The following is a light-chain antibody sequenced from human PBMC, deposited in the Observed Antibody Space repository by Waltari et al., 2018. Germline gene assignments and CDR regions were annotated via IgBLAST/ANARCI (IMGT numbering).Light chain of an antibody. CDR1: QYSRNW. V-gene: IGKV1-12*01. CDR2: AAS. CDR3: QQTYSFPLT. J-gene: IGKJ4*01. Sequence: DIQMTQSPSSVSASVGDRVTITCRACQYSRNWLALYQQKPGIAPELLISAASTLQSGVPSRFSCSGSRTDFTLTSSSLQPEDFATYYCQQTYSFPLTFGGGTKVEIK.